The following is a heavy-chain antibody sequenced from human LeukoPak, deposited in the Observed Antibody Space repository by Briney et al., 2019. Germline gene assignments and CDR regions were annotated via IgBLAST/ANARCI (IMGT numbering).Heavy chain of an antibody. V-gene: IGHV4-59*08. CDR3: ARHDPPGCSSSWYGDYYGMDV. Sequence: SETLSLTCTVSGGSISSYYWSWIRQPPGKGLEWIGYIYYSGSTNYNPSLKSRVTISVDTSKNQFSLKLSSVTAADTAVYYCARHDPPGCSSSWYGDYYGMDVWGQGTTVTVSS. D-gene: IGHD6-13*01. CDR1: GGSISSYY. J-gene: IGHJ6*02. CDR2: IYYSGST.